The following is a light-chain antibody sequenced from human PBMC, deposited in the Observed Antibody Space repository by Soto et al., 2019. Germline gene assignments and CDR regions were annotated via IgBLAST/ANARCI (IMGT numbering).Light chain of an antibody. V-gene: IGLV2-18*01. CDR2: EVS. CDR1: SSDVGSYNR. Sequence: QSALTQPPSVSGSPGQSVTISCTGTSSDVGSYNRVSWYQQPPGTAPKLMIYEVSNRPSGVPDRFSGSKSGNTASLTISGRQAEDEADYYCSLYTRSSTVVFGGGTKLTVL. J-gene: IGLJ2*01. CDR3: SLYTRSSTVV.